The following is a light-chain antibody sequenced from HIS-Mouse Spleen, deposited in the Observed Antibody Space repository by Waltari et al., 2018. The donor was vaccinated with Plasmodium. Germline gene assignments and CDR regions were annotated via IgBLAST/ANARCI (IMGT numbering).Light chain of an antibody. CDR2: GAS. CDR1: QSVSSN. J-gene: IGKJ2*01. V-gene: IGKV3-15*01. CDR3: QQYNNWPPYT. Sequence: VMTQSPAPMSVSPGERDTLSCRASQSVSSNLAWYQQKPGQAPRLLIYGASTRATGIPARFSGSGSGTEFTLTISSLQSEDFAVYYCQQYNNWPPYTFGQGTKLEIK.